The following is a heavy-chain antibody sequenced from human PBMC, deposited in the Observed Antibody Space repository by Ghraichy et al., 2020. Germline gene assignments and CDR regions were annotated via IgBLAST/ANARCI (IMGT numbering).Heavy chain of an antibody. CDR2: INHSGST. Sequence: SETLSLTCAVYGGSFSGYYWSWIRQPPGKGLEWIGEINHSGSTNYNPSLKSRVTISVDTSKNQFSLKLSSVTAADTAVYYCARFDSKSTQLVYFLYYYMDVWGKGTTVTVSS. CDR3: ARFDSKSTQLVYFLYYYMDV. V-gene: IGHV4-34*01. CDR1: GGSFSGYY. J-gene: IGHJ6*03. D-gene: IGHD6-13*01.